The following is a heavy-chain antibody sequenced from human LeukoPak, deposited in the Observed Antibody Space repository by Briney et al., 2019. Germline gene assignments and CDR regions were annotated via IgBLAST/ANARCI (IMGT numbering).Heavy chain of an antibody. D-gene: IGHD3-9*01. Sequence: GGSLRLSCEASGFTFGNYAMHWVRQAPGKGLEWVSGISWNSGSIGYADSVKGRFTISRDNAKNSLYLQMNSLRAEDTALYYCAKDRYFDWLTPFDYWGQGTLVTVSS. CDR3: AKDRYFDWLTPFDY. CDR1: GFTFGNYA. CDR2: ISWNSGSI. J-gene: IGHJ4*02. V-gene: IGHV3-9*01.